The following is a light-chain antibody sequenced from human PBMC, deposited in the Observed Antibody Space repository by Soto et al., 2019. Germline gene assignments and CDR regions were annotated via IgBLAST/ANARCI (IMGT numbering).Light chain of an antibody. J-gene: IGLJ3*02. CDR3: CLYADNYSWV. V-gene: IGLV2-11*01. Sequence: QSVLTQPRSVSGSPGQSVTISCTGTSSDVGGYNYVSWYEQHPGKAPKLMIYDVSKRPSGVPDRFSGSKSGNTASLTISGLQTEDEADYYCCLYADNYSWVFGGGTKLTVL. CDR1: SSDVGGYNY. CDR2: DVS.